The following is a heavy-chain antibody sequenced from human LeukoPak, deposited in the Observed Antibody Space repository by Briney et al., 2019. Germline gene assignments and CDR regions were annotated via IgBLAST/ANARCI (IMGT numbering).Heavy chain of an antibody. D-gene: IGHD4-17*01. CDR2: IIPIFGTA. CDR3: ATATVRGYAFDI. CDR1: GGTFSSYA. J-gene: IGHJ3*02. Sequence: ASVKVSCKASGGTFSSYAISWVRQAPGQGLEWMGGIIPIFGTANYAQKFQGRVTITTDESTSTAYMELSSLRSEDTAVYYCATATVRGYAFDIWGQGTMVTVSS. V-gene: IGHV1-69*05.